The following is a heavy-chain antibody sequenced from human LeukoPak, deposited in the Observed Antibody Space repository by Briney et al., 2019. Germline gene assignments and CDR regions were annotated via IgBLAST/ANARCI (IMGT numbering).Heavy chain of an antibody. CDR1: GFIFSNFA. J-gene: IGHJ6*02. Sequence: PGGSLRLSCAASGFIFSNFAMNWVRQAPGKGLEWVSYISSDSDTIYFADSVKGRFTISRDNSKNTLFLQMNTLRAEDTAVYYCAKYPSTVTTFYSYGMDVWGQGTSVTVSS. CDR3: AKYPSTVTTFYSYGMDV. D-gene: IGHD4-11*01. CDR2: ISSDSDTI. V-gene: IGHV3-48*01.